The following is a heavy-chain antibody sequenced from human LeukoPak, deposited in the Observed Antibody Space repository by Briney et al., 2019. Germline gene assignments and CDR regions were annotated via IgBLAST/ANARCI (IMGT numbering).Heavy chain of an antibody. V-gene: IGHV3-21*04. CDR1: GLTFCSYN. CDR2: ISSSSRYI. D-gene: IGHD1-14*01. CDR3: TRDPRNLDY. Sequence: GGSLRLSCVASGLTFCSYNMNWVRQAPGKGLEWVSSISSSSRYIYYTDSMKGRFTISRDNAKNSLYLQMNSLRAEDTAVYYCTRDPRNLDYWGQGTLVTISS. J-gene: IGHJ4*02.